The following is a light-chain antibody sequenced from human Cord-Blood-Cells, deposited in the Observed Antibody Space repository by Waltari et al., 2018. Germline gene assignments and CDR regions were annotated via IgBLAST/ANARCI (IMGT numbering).Light chain of an antibody. J-gene: IGLJ2*01. Sequence: QSALTQPPSASGSPGQSVTISCTGTSRDVGGYNYVSWYQQHPGKAPQLMIYEVSKRPAGVPDRFSGSKSGNAASLTVSGRQAEEEADYYCSSYAGSNNLVFGGGTKLTVL. CDR2: EVS. V-gene: IGLV2-8*01. CDR1: SRDVGGYNY. CDR3: SSYAGSNNLV.